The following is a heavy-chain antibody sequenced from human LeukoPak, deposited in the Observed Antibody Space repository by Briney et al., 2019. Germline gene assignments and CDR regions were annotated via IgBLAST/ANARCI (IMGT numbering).Heavy chain of an antibody. J-gene: IGHJ5*02. CDR1: GGTFSSYA. D-gene: IGHD2-15*01. V-gene: IGHV1-69*01. Sequence: SVKVSCTASGGTFSSYAISWVRQAPGQGLEWMGGIIPIFGTANYAQKFQGRVTITADESTSTAYMELSSLRSEDTAVYYCARESTSKGYCSGGSCYQKKYNWFDPWGQGTLVTVSS. CDR2: IIPIFGTA. CDR3: ARESTSKGYCSGGSCYQKKYNWFDP.